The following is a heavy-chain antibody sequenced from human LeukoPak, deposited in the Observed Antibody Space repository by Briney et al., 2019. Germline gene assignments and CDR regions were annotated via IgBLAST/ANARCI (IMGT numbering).Heavy chain of an antibody. D-gene: IGHD6-6*01. CDR2: INHSGST. J-gene: IGHJ4*02. V-gene: IGHV4-34*01. CDR3: ARRVIAARPSSFDY. Sequence: SETLSLTCAVYGGSFSGYYWSWIHQPPGKGLGWIGEINHSGSTNYNPSLKSRVTISVDTSKNQFSLKLSSVTAADTAVYYCARRVIAARPSSFDYWGQGTLVTVSS. CDR1: GGSFSGYY.